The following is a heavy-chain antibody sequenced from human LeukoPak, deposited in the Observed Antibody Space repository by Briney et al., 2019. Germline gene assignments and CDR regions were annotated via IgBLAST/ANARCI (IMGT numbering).Heavy chain of an antibody. CDR2: INPNSGGT. D-gene: IGHD1-26*01. Sequence: ASVKVSCKASGYTFTSYYIHWVRQAPGQGLEWMGWINPNSGGTNYAQKFQGRVTMTRDTSISTAYMELSSLRSEDTAVYYCARGSKLGSYFGWGQGTLVTVSS. V-gene: IGHV1-2*02. CDR3: ARGSKLGSYFG. J-gene: IGHJ4*02. CDR1: GYTFTSYY.